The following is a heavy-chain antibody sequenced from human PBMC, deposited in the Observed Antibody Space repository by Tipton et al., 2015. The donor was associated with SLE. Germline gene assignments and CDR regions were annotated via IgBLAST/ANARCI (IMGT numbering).Heavy chain of an antibody. CDR3: ARDKGGSLDY. J-gene: IGHJ4*02. CDR1: GGSISSSSYY. V-gene: IGHV4-39*07. Sequence: TLSLTCTVSGGSISSSSYYWGWIRQPPGKGLEWIGSIYHSGSTYYNPSLKSRVTISVDTSKNQFSLKLSSVTAADTAVYYCARDKGGSLDYWGQGTLVTVSS. CDR2: IYHSGST. D-gene: IGHD1-26*01.